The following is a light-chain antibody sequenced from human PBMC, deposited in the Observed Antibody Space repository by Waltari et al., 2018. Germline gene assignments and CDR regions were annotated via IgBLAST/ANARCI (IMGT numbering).Light chain of an antibody. CDR2: EDT. J-gene: IGLJ2*01. Sequence: QSALTQPASVSGSPGQSITISCPGTRSDVGSHNLFSWYQHHPGKAPKPMIYEDTKRPSGVSNRFSSSKSGNTASLTISGLQAEDEADYYCCSYAGSTASILLGGGTKLTVL. CDR1: RSDVGSHNL. CDR3: CSYAGSTASIL. V-gene: IGLV2-23*01.